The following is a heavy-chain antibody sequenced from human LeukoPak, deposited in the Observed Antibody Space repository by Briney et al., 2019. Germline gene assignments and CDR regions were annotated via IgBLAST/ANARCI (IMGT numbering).Heavy chain of an antibody. Sequence: GGSLRLSCAASGFTVSSNYMSWVRQAPGKGLEWVSGIGTAGEIYYPGSLKGRFTISRENAKNSLYLPMNSLRAEDTALYYCARFPRDMRAFDIWGQGTMVTVSS. D-gene: IGHD2-15*01. CDR1: GFTVSSNY. CDR2: IGTAGEI. J-gene: IGHJ3*02. V-gene: IGHV3-13*01. CDR3: ARFPRDMRAFDI.